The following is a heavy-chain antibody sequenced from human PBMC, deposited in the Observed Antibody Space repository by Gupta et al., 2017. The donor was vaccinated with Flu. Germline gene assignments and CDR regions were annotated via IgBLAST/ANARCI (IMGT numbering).Heavy chain of an antibody. CDR3: ARGVGGTKDAFEI. CDR2: IHPSDSDT. Sequence: EVQLVQSGPEVKQLGESLKIACSGSGYRFTNYWLGWVRQMPGKGLEWMGVIHPSDSDTRYSPSFRGQVTISVDKSIATAHLQWSSLKASDTALYYCARGVGGTKDAFEIWGQGTVVTVSS. D-gene: IGHD1-7*01. V-gene: IGHV5-51*01. CDR1: GYRFTNYW. J-gene: IGHJ3*02.